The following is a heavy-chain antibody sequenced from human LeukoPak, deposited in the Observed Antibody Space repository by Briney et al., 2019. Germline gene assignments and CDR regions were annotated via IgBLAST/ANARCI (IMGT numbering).Heavy chain of an antibody. D-gene: IGHD3-9*01. V-gene: IGHV3-48*03. CDR3: ARDPPYDILTGLMWDY. CDR2: ISSSGSTI. J-gene: IGHJ4*02. Sequence: PGGSLRLSCAASGFTFSSYEMNWVSQAPGKGLEWDSYISSSGSTIYYADSVKGRFTISRDNAKNSLYLQMNSLRAEDTAVYYCARDPPYDILTGLMWDYWGQGTLVTVSS. CDR1: GFTFSSYE.